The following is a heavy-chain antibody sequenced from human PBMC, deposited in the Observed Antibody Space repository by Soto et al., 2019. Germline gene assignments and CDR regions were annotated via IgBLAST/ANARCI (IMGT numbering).Heavy chain of an antibody. J-gene: IGHJ4*02. CDR2: ISWNSGSI. V-gene: IGHV3-9*01. Sequence: EVQLVESGGGLVQPGRSLRLSCVASGFTFDDYAMHWVRQAPGKGLEWVSDISWNSGSIAYADSVKGRFTISRDNAKNSLYLQMNSLRAEDTALYYCAKSKMATIRNYFDYWGQGTLGNGSS. D-gene: IGHD5-12*01. CDR1: GFTFDDYA. CDR3: AKSKMATIRNYFDY.